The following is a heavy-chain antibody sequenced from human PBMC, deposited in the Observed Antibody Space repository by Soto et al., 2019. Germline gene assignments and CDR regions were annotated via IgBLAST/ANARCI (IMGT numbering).Heavy chain of an antibody. D-gene: IGHD6-13*01. J-gene: IGHJ6*02. CDR1: GGSISSGGYY. V-gene: IGHV4-31*01. CDR3: ARDSEPTAAGVYYYYGMDV. Sequence: PSETLSLTCTVSGGSISSGGYYWSWIRQHPGKGLEWIGYIYYSGSTYYNPSLKSQVTISVDTSKNQFSLKLSSATAADTAVYYCARDSEPTAAGVYYYYGMDVWGQGTTVTVSS. CDR2: IYYSGST.